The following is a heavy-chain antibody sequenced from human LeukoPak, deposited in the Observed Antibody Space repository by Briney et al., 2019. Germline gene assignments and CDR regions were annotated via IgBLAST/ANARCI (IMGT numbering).Heavy chain of an antibody. J-gene: IGHJ5*02. Sequence: SVKVSCKASGGTFSSYAISWVRQAPGQGLEWMGRIIPILGIANYAQKFQGRVTITADKSTSTAYMELSSLRSEDTAVYYCASSSTTPGNWFDHWGQGTLVTVSS. V-gene: IGHV1-69*04. D-gene: IGHD2-2*01. CDR1: GGTFSSYA. CDR3: ASSSTTPGNWFDH. CDR2: IIPILGIA.